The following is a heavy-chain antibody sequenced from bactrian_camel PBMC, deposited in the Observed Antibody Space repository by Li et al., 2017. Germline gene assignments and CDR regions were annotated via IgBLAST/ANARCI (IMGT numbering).Heavy chain of an antibody. J-gene: IGHJ4*01. CDR2: VYFGGGST. Sequence: HVQLVESGGGPVQAGGSLRVSCVASGFNFVTGRYCMAWFRQAPGKEREGVAFVYFGGGSTYYADSVKGRFTISQDKGKNTVYLLMNSLKPDDSGTYYCAYESGTTPDLCRRRGPGGYFGQGTQVTVS. D-gene: IGHD7*01. CDR1: GFNFVTGRYC. V-gene: IGHV3S34*01.